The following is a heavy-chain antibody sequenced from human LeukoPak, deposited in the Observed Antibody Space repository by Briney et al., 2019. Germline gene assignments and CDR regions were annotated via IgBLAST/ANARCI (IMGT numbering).Heavy chain of an antibody. V-gene: IGHV3-23*01. CDR3: AKDMGLTMVRGGYFDY. CDR2: ISGSGGST. Sequence: GGSLRLSCAASGFTFSSYAMSWVRQAPGKGLEWVSAISGSGGSTYYADSVKGRFTISRDNSKNTLYLQMNSLRAEDTAVYYCAKDMGLTMVRGGYFDYWGQGTLVTVSS. CDR1: GFTFSSYA. D-gene: IGHD3-10*01. J-gene: IGHJ4*02.